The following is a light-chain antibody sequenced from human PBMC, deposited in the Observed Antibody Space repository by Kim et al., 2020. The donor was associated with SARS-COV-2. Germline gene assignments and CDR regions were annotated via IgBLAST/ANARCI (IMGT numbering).Light chain of an antibody. CDR3: QQYDNSPWT. V-gene: IGKV1-16*01. J-gene: IGKJ1*01. CDR1: QDISKY. Sequence: AAVGDRVTITCRASQDISKYLSWFQQKPGKAPKFLIYDASALQTGVPSRFSGSGSGTDFTLTISSLQPEDFATYYCQQYDNSPWTFGHGTKVDIK. CDR2: DAS.